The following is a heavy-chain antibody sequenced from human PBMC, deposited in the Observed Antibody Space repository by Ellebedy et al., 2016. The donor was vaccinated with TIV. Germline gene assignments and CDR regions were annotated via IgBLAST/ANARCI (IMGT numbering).Heavy chain of an antibody. D-gene: IGHD5-18*01. V-gene: IGHV3-53*01. CDR2: ISPNGDT. CDR1: GVTVSSIY. CDR3: AVSGLSYAWTL. Sequence: PGGSLRLSCAASGVTVSSIYVIWVRQAQGKGLEWLSRISPNGDTFYADSVRGRFTMSRDNSKNTLSLQMNTLTADDTAVYFCAVSGLSYAWTLWGQGTLVTVSS. J-gene: IGHJ4*02.